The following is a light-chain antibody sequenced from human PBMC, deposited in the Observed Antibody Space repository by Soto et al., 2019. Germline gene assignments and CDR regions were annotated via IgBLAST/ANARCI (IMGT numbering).Light chain of an antibody. CDR1: SSDVGGYNY. CDR3: SSYTSSSTLLYV. J-gene: IGLJ1*01. V-gene: IGLV2-14*01. Sequence: QSVLTQPGSVSGSPGQSITISCTGTSSDVGGYNYVSWYQQHPGKAPKLMIYDVSNRPSGVSNRFSGSKSGNTASLTISGLQAEDEADYYCSSYTSSSTLLYVFGTGTKVTVL. CDR2: DVS.